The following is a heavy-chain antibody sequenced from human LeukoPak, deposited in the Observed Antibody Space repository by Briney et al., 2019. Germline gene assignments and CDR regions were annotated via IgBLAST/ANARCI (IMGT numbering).Heavy chain of an antibody. CDR3: ARDLSGYSYGYFFDY. Sequence: PGGSLRLSCAASGFTFSSYEVNWVRQAPGKGLEWVSYISSSGSTIYYADSVKGRFTISRDNAKNSLYLQMNSLRAEDTAVYYCARDLSGYSYGYFFDYWGQGTLVTVSS. J-gene: IGHJ4*02. CDR1: GFTFSSYE. CDR2: ISSSGSTI. V-gene: IGHV3-48*03. D-gene: IGHD5-18*01.